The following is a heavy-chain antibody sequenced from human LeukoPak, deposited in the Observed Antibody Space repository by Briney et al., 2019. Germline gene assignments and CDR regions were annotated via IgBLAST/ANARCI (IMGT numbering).Heavy chain of an antibody. CDR3: ARAGAVLTTYFVR. Sequence: ASVKVSCKASGYTFTDFGISWVRQAPGQGLEWMGWISASNGNTNDAQILQGRVTMTTDTSTSTAYMELRSLRSDDTAVYYCARAGAVLTTYFVRWGQGTLVTVSS. J-gene: IGHJ4*02. CDR2: ISASNGNT. CDR1: GYTFTDFG. V-gene: IGHV1-18*01. D-gene: IGHD3-9*01.